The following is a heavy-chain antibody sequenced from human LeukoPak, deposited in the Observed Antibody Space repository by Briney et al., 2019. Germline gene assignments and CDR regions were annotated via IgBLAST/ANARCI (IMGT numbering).Heavy chain of an antibody. CDR2: FDPEDGET. D-gene: IGHD6-13*01. Sequence: ASVKVSCKVSGYTLTELSMHWVRQAPGKGLEWMGGFDPEDGETIYAQKFQGRVTMTEDTSTDTAYMELSSLRSEDTAMYYCARLNLGYSSSFRGPATSRSYYMDVWGKGTTVTVSS. CDR3: ARLNLGYSSSFRGPATSRSYYMDV. J-gene: IGHJ6*03. CDR1: GYTLTELS. V-gene: IGHV1-24*01.